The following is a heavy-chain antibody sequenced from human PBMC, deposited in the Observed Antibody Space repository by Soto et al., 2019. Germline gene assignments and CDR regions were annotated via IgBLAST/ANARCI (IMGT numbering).Heavy chain of an antibody. V-gene: IGHV4-61*01. D-gene: IGHD6-13*01. CDR2: IYYSGST. Sequence: SETLSLTCTVSGGSVSSGSYYWSWIRQPPGKGLEWSGYIYYSGSTNYNPSLKSRVTISVDTSKNQFSLKLSSVTAADTAVYYCARGGGSPYHNHEFDFWGQGTLVTVSS. CDR3: ARGGGSPYHNHEFDF. CDR1: GGSVSSGSYY. J-gene: IGHJ4*02.